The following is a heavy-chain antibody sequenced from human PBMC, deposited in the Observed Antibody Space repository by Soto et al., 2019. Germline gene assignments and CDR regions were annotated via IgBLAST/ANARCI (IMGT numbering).Heavy chain of an antibody. CDR2: VSYDGSNK. CDR1: GFTFSSYG. CDR3: AKDTYYYDRSGYYTYDH. V-gene: IGHV3-30*18. Sequence: GSLRLSCAASGFTFSSYGVHWVRQAPGKGLEWVASVSYDGSNKHYADSVKGRFTISRDNSRNTLDLQMNSLRAEDTAVYYCAKDTYYYDRSGYYTYDHWGQGTQVTSPQ. J-gene: IGHJ4*02. D-gene: IGHD3-22*01.